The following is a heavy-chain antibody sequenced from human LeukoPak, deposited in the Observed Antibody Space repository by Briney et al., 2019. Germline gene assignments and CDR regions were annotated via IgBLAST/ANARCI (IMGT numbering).Heavy chain of an antibody. CDR1: GYTFTGYY. J-gene: IGHJ5*02. CDR2: INPNSGGT. Sequence: GASVKVSCKASGYTFTGYYMHWVRQAPGQGLEWMGWINPNSGGTNYAQKFQGWVTMTRDTSISTAYMELSRLRSDDTAVYYCARASKPAAPHPYEEFDPWGQGTLVTVSS. V-gene: IGHV1-2*04. D-gene: IGHD2-2*01. CDR3: ARASKPAAPHPYEEFDP.